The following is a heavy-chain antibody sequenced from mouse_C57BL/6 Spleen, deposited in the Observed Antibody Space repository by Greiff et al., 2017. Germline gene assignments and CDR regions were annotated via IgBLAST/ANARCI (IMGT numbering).Heavy chain of an antibody. V-gene: IGHV2-2*01. CDR1: GFSLTSYG. D-gene: IGHD4-1*01. CDR2: IWSGGST. Sequence: VKLMESGPGLVQPSQSLSITCTVSGFSLTSYGVHWVRQSPGKGLEWLGVIWSGGSTDYNAAFISRLSISKDNSKSQVFFKMNSLQADDTAIYYCARDHSTGEGWFAYWGQGTLVTVSA. J-gene: IGHJ3*01. CDR3: ARDHSTGEGWFAY.